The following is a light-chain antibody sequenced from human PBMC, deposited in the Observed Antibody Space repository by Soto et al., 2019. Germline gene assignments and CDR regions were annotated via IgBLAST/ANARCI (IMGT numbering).Light chain of an antibody. CDR3: QQYNNWPLIT. CDR1: QTVTYY. J-gene: IGKJ5*01. CDR2: DAS. Sequence: EIVLTQSPATLSLSPGERATLSCRASQTVTYYLAWFQQKPGQAPRLLIYDASDRATGIPARFSGSGSGTDFTLTISSLQSEDFAVYYCQQYNNWPLITFGQGTRLEIK. V-gene: IGKV3-11*01.